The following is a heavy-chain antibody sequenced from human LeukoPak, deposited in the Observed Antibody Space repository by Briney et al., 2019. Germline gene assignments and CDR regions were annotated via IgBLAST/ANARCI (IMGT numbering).Heavy chain of an antibody. J-gene: IGHJ5*02. V-gene: IGHV3-48*02. CDR3: ATSLRFLEWLFSNP. CDR2: ISSSSSTI. CDR1: GFTFSSDS. D-gene: IGHD3-3*01. Sequence: GGSLRLSCAASGFTFSSDSMNWVRQAPGKGLEWVSYISSSSSTIYYADSVKGRFTISRDNAKNSLYLQMNSLRDEDTAVYYCATSLRFLEWLFSNPWGQGTLVTVSS.